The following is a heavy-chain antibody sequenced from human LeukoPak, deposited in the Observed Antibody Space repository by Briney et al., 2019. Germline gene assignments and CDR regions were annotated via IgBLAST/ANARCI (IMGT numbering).Heavy chain of an antibody. J-gene: IGHJ4*02. CDR1: GFPFSKYW. CDR3: ATKQWLAPPPDS. CDR2: INTDGTVT. Sequence: SGGSLRLSCAAPGFPFSKYWMLGFRQAPGKGLESVSRINTDGTVTTYADSVKGRFTVSRDNADNTMFLQMNSVRDEDTAVYYCATKQWLAPPPDSWGQGTPVTVSS. D-gene: IGHD6-19*01. V-gene: IGHV3-74*01.